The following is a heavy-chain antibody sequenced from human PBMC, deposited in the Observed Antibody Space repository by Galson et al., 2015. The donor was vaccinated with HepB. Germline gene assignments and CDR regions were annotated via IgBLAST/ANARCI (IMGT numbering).Heavy chain of an antibody. V-gene: IGHV1-46*01. CDR2: INPSGGST. CDR3: ARGSRSYYGYYYYYMDV. Sequence: SVKVSCKASGYTFTSYYMHWVRQAPGQGLEWMGIINPSGGSTSYAQKFQGRVTMTRDTSTSTVYMELSSLRSEDTAVYYCARGSRSYYGYYYYYMDVWGKGTTVTVSS. CDR1: GYTFTSYY. D-gene: IGHD3-10*01. J-gene: IGHJ6*03.